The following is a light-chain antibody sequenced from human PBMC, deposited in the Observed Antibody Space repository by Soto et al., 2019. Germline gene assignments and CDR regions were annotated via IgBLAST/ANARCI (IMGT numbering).Light chain of an antibody. CDR2: GTS. Sequence: VLMTQFPATLSVSPGERVTLSCRASQSVRGDLAWFQQKPGKSPRLLIYGTSTRASGVPDRFSGSGSGTDFTLTINSLRSEDFAVYYCQQCNNWPWTFGQGTKVDIK. J-gene: IGKJ1*01. CDR1: QSVRGD. V-gene: IGKV3-15*01. CDR3: QQCNNWPWT.